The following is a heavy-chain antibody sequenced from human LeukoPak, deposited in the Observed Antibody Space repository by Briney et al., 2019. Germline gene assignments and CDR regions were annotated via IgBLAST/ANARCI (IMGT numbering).Heavy chain of an antibody. CDR3: IRETHVGLHLEY. J-gene: IGHJ4*02. D-gene: IGHD3-10*02. V-gene: IGHV3-74*01. CDR2: INTDGRVT. CDR1: GFTFTTYW. Sequence: PGGSLRLSCVASGFTFTTYWMHWVRQVPGKGLVWVARINTDGRVTTYADSVKGRFTVSRDNPENTLYLQMNNLRPEDTAVYYCIRETHVGLHLEYWGQGTLATVSA.